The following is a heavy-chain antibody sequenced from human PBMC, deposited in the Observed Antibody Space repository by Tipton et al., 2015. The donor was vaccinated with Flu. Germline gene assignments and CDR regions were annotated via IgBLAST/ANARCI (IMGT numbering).Heavy chain of an antibody. J-gene: IGHJ4*02. V-gene: IGHV3-64*01. D-gene: IGHD6-13*01. CDR3: ARDAVGQQLVLDY. CDR2: ISSNGGST. Sequence: SLRLSCAASGFTFSSYAMHWVRQAPGEGLEYVSAISSNGGSTYYANSVKGRFTISRDNSKNTLYLQMGSLRAEDMAVYYCARDAVGQQLVLDYWGQGTLVTVSS. CDR1: GFTFSSYA.